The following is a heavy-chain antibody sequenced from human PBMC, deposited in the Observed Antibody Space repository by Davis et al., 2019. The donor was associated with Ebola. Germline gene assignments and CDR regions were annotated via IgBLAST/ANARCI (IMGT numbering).Heavy chain of an antibody. CDR3: ARHGVAASGTFEF. D-gene: IGHD6-13*01. CDR2: IYHTGTT. CDR1: GGSMRSNY. V-gene: IGHV4-59*08. Sequence: PSETLSLTCTVSGGSMRSNYWSWIRRSPGKGLEWIGYIYHTGTTYYNPSLKRRVTISIDTSKTQFSLKLTSVTAADTAVYHCARHGVAASGTFEFWGQGTLVTVSS. J-gene: IGHJ4*02.